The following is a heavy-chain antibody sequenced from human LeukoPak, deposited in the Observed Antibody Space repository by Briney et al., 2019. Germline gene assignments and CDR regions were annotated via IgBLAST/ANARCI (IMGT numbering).Heavy chain of an antibody. CDR3: ARGLYNWNSYYFDY. CDR1: GGSISSGGYY. J-gene: IGHJ4*02. CDR2: IYYSGST. D-gene: IGHD1-7*01. Sequence: SETLSLTCTVSGGSISSGGYYWSWIRQHPGKGLEWIGYIYYSGSTYYNPSLKSRVTISVDTSKNQFSLKLSSVTAADTAVYYCARGLYNWNSYYFDYWGQGTLVTVSS. V-gene: IGHV4-31*03.